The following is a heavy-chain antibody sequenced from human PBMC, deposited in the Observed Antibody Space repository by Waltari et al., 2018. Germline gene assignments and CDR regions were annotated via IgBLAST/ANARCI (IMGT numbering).Heavy chain of an antibody. Sequence: LRLQESGPGLVKPSDTLSLTCTVSGGSISSTHSYWGWIRQPPGKGLEWIGSIYYSGNTYYNPSLKSRVTMSADTSKNQFSLKLSSVTAADTAVYYCARHQDWVVVSATWFDPWGQGTLVTVSS. J-gene: IGHJ5*02. V-gene: IGHV4-39*01. CDR1: GGSISSTHSY. CDR2: IYYSGNT. D-gene: IGHD2-21*02. CDR3: ARHQDWVVVSATWFDP.